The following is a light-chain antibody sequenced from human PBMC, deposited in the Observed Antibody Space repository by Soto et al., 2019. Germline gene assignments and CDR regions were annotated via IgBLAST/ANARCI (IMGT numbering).Light chain of an antibody. CDR3: AAWDDSLNVPV. CDR2: SNN. J-gene: IGLJ2*01. CDR1: SSNIGSNT. V-gene: IGLV1-44*01. Sequence: QSVLTQSPSASGTPGQRVTISCSGSSSNIGSNTVNWYQQLPGTAPKLLIYSNNQRPSGVPDRFSGSKSGTSASLAISGLQSEDEADYYCAAWDDSLNVPVFGGGTKVNVL.